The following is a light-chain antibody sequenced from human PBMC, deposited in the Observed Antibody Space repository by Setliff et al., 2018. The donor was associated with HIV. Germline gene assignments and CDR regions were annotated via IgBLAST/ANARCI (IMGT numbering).Light chain of an antibody. CDR2: ESH. J-gene: IGLJ1*01. V-gene: IGLV1-51*02. CDR3: GTWDSRLSNFV. Sequence: QSVLTQPPSVSAAPGQRVTISCSGTSSNVGNNDVSWYQQYPGSAPKLLIQESHKRPSGTPDRFSGSKSDTSASLGITGLQTEDEADYFCGTWDSRLSNFVFGTGTKVTVL. CDR1: SSNVGNND.